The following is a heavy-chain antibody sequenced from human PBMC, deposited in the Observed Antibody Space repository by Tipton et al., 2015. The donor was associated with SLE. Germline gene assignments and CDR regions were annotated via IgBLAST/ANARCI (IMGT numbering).Heavy chain of an antibody. CDR2: IYHSGST. Sequence: TLSLTCNVSGYSINRGYSWGWIRQPPGKGLEWIGRIYHSGSTYYSPSLKNRVTISIDRSRNQFSLRPTSMTAADTALYYCAREVGVVATGWFDPWGQGTLVTVSS. CDR3: AREVGVVATGWFDP. V-gene: IGHV4-38-2*02. CDR1: GYSINRGYS. D-gene: IGHD1-26*01. J-gene: IGHJ5*02.